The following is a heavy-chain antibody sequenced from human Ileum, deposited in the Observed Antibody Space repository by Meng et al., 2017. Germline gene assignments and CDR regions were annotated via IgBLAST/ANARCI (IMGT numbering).Heavy chain of an antibody. CDR1: GDSFTDYY. J-gene: IGHJ4*02. CDR2: IHYSGST. CDR3: ARRIRGGSDGG. Sequence: QLQLMQWGAGMLKPSETLSLTCNVYGDSFTDYYWNWSRQPPGKGLEWIGEIHYSGSTNCNPSLESRVTIPEDTSQKQCSLRLSSVTAADTAVYYCARRIRGGSDGGWGQGTLVTVSS. V-gene: IGHV4-34*01. D-gene: IGHD2-15*01.